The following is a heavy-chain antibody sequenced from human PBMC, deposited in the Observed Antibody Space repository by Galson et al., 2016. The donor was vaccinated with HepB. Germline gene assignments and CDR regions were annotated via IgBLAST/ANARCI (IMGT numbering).Heavy chain of an antibody. CDR3: TGQLVGFYYYSGMDV. CDR1: GFNFGDYA. Sequence: SLRLSCAASGFNFGDYAMSWFRQAPGKRLEWLGFIRSKTYGGTTEYAASVKDRFTISRDYSKSIAYLQMNSLKTEDTAVYYCTGQLVGFYYYSGMDVWGQGTTVTVSS. V-gene: IGHV3-49*03. CDR2: IRSKTYGGTT. J-gene: IGHJ6*02. D-gene: IGHD6-6*01.